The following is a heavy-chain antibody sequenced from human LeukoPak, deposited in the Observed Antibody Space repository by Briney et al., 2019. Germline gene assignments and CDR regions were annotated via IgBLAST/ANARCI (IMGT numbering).Heavy chain of an antibody. V-gene: IGHV1-18*01. CDR1: GYTFTTYG. D-gene: IGHD2-2*01. CDR2: VSGYTGNT. CDR3: ARGEVSASLYYFDF. Sequence: ASVKVSCKTSGYTFTTYGVSWVRQAPGQGLKWMGWVSGYTGNTNYAERFQGRVTMTIDTSTSTVYMELTSLRSDDTAVYYCARGEVSASLYYFDFWGQGTLVTVS. J-gene: IGHJ4*02.